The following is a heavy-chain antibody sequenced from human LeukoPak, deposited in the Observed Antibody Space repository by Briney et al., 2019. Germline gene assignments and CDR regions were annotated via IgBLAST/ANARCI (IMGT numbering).Heavy chain of an antibody. Sequence: ASVTVSFTSSGYTFTSYDINWVRQATGQGLGWVGWMNPNSGNTGYAQKFQGRVTMTRNTSISTAYMELSSLRSEDTAVYYCARGGAVAGVRYAFDIWGQGTMVTVSS. J-gene: IGHJ3*02. CDR1: GYTFTSYD. CDR2: MNPNSGNT. D-gene: IGHD6-19*01. CDR3: ARGGAVAGVRYAFDI. V-gene: IGHV1-8*01.